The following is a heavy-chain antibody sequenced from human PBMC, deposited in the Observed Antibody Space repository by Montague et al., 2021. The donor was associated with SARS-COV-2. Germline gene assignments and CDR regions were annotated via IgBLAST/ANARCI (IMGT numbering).Heavy chain of an antibody. Sequence: SETLSLTCTVSGGSISSYYWSWIRQPPGKGLEWIGYINYSGSTNYNPSLKSRVTISVDTSKNKFSLKRSSVTAADTAVYYCASQEVDTAMDRNYYYYGMDVWGQGTTVTVSS. J-gene: IGHJ6*02. CDR2: INYSGST. CDR3: ASQEVDTAMDRNYYYYGMDV. V-gene: IGHV4-59*01. D-gene: IGHD5-18*01. CDR1: GGSISSYY.